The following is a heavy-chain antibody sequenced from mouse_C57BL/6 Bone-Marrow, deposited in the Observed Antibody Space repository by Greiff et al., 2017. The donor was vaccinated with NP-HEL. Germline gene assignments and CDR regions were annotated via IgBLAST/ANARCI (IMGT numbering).Heavy chain of an antibody. CDR3: ARDGYGSHWYFDV. CDR1: GYTFTSYW. CDR2: IDPSDIYT. J-gene: IGHJ1*03. Sequence: QVQLQQSGAELVKPGASVKLSCKASGYTFTSYWMQWVKQRPGQGLEWIGEIDPSDIYTNYNQKFKGKATLTVDTSSSTAYMQLSSLTSEDSAVYYCARDGYGSHWYFDVWGTGTTVTVSS. V-gene: IGHV1-50*01. D-gene: IGHD1-1*01.